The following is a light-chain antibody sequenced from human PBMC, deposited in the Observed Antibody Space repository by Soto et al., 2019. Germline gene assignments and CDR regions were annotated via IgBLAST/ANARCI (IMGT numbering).Light chain of an antibody. CDR1: QSVSNN. CDR2: FAS. V-gene: IGKV3-15*01. J-gene: IGKJ4*01. CDR3: QHYNKWPLT. Sequence: IVMTQSPATLSLSPGEKATLSCRASQSVSNNLAWYQQKPGQAPRLLIYFASTRATGIPARFSGSGSGTEFTLTISSLQSEDSATYYCQHYNKWPLTFGGGTKVETK.